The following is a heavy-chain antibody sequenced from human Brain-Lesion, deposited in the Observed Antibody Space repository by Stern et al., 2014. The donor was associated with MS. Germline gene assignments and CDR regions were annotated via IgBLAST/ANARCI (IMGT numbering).Heavy chain of an antibody. CDR3: ASRWSGTYYGQNWFDP. Sequence: VQLVESGPGLVKPSQTLSLTCTVSGDSINSGGHYWSWIRQRPGKGQEWIGYIYNSGATFYSPSLKGRVTISLDTSKNQFSLTLSSVTAADTAIYYCASRWSGTYYGQNWFDPWGQGILVTVSS. CDR1: GDSINSGGHY. J-gene: IGHJ5*02. V-gene: IGHV4-31*03. D-gene: IGHD1-26*01. CDR2: IYNSGAT.